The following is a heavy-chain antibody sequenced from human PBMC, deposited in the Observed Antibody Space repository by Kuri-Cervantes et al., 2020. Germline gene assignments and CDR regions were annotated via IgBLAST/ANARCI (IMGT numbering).Heavy chain of an antibody. CDR1: GFTFDDYG. CDR2: ISGSGGST. CDR3: ASSSSWYVGGWFDP. J-gene: IGHJ5*02. V-gene: IGHV3-23*01. Sequence: GESLKISCAASGFTFDDYGMSWVRQAPGKGLEWVSAISGSGGSTYYADSVKGRFTISRDNSKNTLYLQMNSLRAEDTAVYYCASSSSWYVGGWFDPWGQGTLVTVSS. D-gene: IGHD6-13*01.